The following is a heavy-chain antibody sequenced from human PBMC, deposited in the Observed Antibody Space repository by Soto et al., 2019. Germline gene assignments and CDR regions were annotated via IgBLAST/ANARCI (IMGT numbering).Heavy chain of an antibody. J-gene: IGHJ5*02. CDR1: GDSVSSNSAA. D-gene: IGHD2-2*01. Sequence: SQTLSLTCAISGDSVSSNSAAWNWIRQSPSRGLEWLGRTYYRSKWYNDYAVSVKSRITINPDTSKNQFSLQLNSVTPEDTAVYYCARGALGYCSSTRCSPAPNNWFDPWGQGTLVTV. CDR2: TYYRSKWYN. CDR3: ARGALGYCSSTRCSPAPNNWFDP. V-gene: IGHV6-1*01.